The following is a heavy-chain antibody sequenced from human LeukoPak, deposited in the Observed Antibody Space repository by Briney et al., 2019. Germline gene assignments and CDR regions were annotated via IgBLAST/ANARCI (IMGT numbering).Heavy chain of an antibody. CDR1: GFTFSDYA. V-gene: IGHV3-33*01. CDR3: ARGPSHYYDSSGYSGGDDY. Sequence: GRSLRLSCAASGFTFSDYAMHWVRQAPGKGLEWVAVIWYDGSNKYYADSVKGRFTISRDNSKNTLYLQMNSLRAEDTAVYYCARGPSHYYDSSGYSGGDDYWGQGTLVTVSS. CDR2: IWYDGSNK. D-gene: IGHD3-22*01. J-gene: IGHJ4*02.